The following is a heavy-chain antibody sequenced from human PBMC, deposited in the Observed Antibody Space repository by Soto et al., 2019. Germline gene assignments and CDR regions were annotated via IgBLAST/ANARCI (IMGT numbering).Heavy chain of an antibody. CDR2: IDPSDSYT. V-gene: IGHV5-10-1*01. Sequence: GESLKISCKGSGYSFTSYWISWVRQMPGKGLEWMGRIDPSDSYTNYSPSFQGHVTISADKSISTAYLQWSSLKASDTAMYYCARLPEFYDSRGSWHYWGQGTLVTVSS. CDR1: GYSFTSYW. J-gene: IGHJ4*02. CDR3: ARLPEFYDSRGSWHY. D-gene: IGHD3-22*01.